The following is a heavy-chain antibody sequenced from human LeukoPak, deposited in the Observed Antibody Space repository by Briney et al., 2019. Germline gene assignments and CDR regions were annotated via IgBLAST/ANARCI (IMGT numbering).Heavy chain of an antibody. CDR2: IKQDGSGK. J-gene: IGHJ4*02. V-gene: IGHV3-7*01. Sequence: QSGGSLRLSCAASGFTFSNYWVSWARQAPGKGLEWVASIKQDGSGKYYVDSVKGRFTISRDNAKNSLYLQMNSLRAEDTAVYFCARSAYASSAAKWGQGTLVTVSS. CDR1: GFTFSNYW. CDR3: ARSAYASSAAK. D-gene: IGHD2-15*01.